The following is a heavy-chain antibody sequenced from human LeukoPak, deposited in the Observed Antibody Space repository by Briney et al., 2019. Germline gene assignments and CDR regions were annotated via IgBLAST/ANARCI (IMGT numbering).Heavy chain of an antibody. D-gene: IGHD6-19*01. Sequence: PGGSLRLSCAACGFTFSSYDMHWVRQATGKGLEWVSAIGTAGDTYYPGSVKGRFTISRDNSKNTLDLQMNSLRAEDRAVYYCAKDMEGSGWRGFDYWGQGTLVTVSS. CDR3: AKDMEGSGWRGFDY. CDR1: GFTFSSYD. J-gene: IGHJ4*02. CDR2: IGTAGDT. V-gene: IGHV3-13*01.